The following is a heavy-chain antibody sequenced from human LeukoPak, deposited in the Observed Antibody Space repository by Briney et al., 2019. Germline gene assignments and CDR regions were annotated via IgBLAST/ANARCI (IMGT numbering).Heavy chain of an antibody. CDR2: IYYSGST. J-gene: IGHJ5*02. Sequence: PSETLSLTCTVSGGSISSYYWSWIRQPPGKGLEWIGYIYYSGSTNYNPSLKSRVTISVDTSKNQFSLKLSSVTAADTAVYYCARGISPITGDPQLAQSLPFFDPWGQGTLVTVSS. V-gene: IGHV4-59*01. CDR3: ARGISPITGDPQLAQSLPFFDP. D-gene: IGHD7-27*01. CDR1: GGSISSYY.